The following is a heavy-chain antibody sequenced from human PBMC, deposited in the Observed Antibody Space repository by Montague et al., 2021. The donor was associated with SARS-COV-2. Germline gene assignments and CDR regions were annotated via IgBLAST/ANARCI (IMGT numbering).Heavy chain of an antibody. D-gene: IGHD6-19*01. J-gene: IGHJ4*02. CDR2: IGDSIIADNGETT. CDR1: GFTFSSYA. V-gene: IGHV3-23*01. Sequence: SLRLSCAASGFTFSSYAMSWVRQAPGKGLEWVSVIGDSIIADNGETTLYEDSVNGRFTPSRDNSNNTLYLQMDSLRAEDTAVYYCAKEGYSSGWYLGKFDSGGQGILVTVSS. CDR3: AKEGYSSGWYLGKFDS.